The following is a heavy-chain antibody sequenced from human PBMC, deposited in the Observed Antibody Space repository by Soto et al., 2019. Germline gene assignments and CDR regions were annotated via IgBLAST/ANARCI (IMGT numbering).Heavy chain of an antibody. Sequence: XSVKVSCKASGCTFTAYYMHWVRQAPGQRLEWTXWINDXNWNTKYSQKXXGRVTITXXKSESTAYMELSSLRSEDTAVYYCARDEGSFDYWGQGTLVTVSS. CDR3: ARDEGSFDY. J-gene: IGHJ4*02. CDR2: INDXNWNT. V-gene: IGHV1-3*01. CDR1: GCTFTAYY.